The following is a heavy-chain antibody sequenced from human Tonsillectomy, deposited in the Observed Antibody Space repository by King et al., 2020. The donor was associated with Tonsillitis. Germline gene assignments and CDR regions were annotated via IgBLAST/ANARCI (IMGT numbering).Heavy chain of an antibody. CDR2: ISFDGNNE. J-gene: IGHJ6*02. CDR3: ARYRVDPVFVTSGHYYYYYGMHV. CDR1: GFTFTTYA. Sequence: VQLVESGGGVVQPGRSLRLSCAASGFTFTTYAMHWVRQAPGKGLEWVAVISFDGNNEYYADSVKGRFTISRDNSKYTLYLQMNSLKTEDTAMYYCARYRVDPVFVTSGHYYYYYGMHVWGQGTTVTVSS. V-gene: IGHV3-30*04. D-gene: IGHD3-16*01.